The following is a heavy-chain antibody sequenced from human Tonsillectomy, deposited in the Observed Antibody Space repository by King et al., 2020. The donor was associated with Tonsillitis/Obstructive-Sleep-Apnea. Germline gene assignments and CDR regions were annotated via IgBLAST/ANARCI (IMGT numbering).Heavy chain of an antibody. D-gene: IGHD2-2*02. Sequence: LQLVQSGGGVVQPGRSLRLSCAASGFTFSTYAMHWVRQAPGKGLEWVAVISYDGSNNYYADSVKGRFTISRDNSKNTLYLQMNSLRAEDTAVYYCARDRDCGSTSCYNAFDIWGQGTMVTVSS. CDR2: ISYDGSNN. V-gene: IGHV3-30*04. CDR1: GFTFSTYA. CDR3: ARDRDCGSTSCYNAFDI. J-gene: IGHJ3*02.